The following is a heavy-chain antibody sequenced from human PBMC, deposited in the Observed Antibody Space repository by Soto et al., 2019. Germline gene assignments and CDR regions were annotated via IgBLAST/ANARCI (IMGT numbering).Heavy chain of an antibody. V-gene: IGHV1-58*01. Sequence: QMQLVQSGPEVKKPGTSVKVSCKASGFTFSSSAVQWVRQARGQRLEWIGWIVVGSGNANYAQKFQERVTITRDMSTTTAYIYLGSLRSEDTAVYYCAAGEYYDFWSGFSPAYYYGMDVWGQGTTVTVSS. CDR1: GFTFSSSA. CDR3: AAGEYYDFWSGFSPAYYYGMDV. CDR2: IVVGSGNA. D-gene: IGHD3-3*01. J-gene: IGHJ6*02.